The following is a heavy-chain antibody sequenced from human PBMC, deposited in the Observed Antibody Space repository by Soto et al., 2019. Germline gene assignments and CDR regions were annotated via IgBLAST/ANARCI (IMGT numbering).Heavy chain of an antibody. D-gene: IGHD6-13*01. CDR3: ATDRSSSHY. V-gene: IGHV1-18*01. CDR1: GYTFRKNG. CDR2: ISAYSGNT. Sequence: QVQLVQSGPEVKKPGASVKVSCKASGYTFRKNGISWVRQAPGQGLEWMGWISAYSGNTDYAQKLQGRVTMTTDISTSTAYMELRSLISDDTAVYYCATDRSSSHYWGQGTLVTVSS. J-gene: IGHJ4*02.